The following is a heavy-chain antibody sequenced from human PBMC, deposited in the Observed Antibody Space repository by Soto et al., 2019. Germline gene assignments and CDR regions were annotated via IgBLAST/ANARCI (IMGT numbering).Heavy chain of an antibody. CDR1: GFTFSSYA. CDR2: ISGSGGST. J-gene: IGHJ4*02. D-gene: IGHD5-18*01. V-gene: IGHV3-23*01. CDR3: AKDFWGDPLLRGYSYGYKGPNFDY. Sequence: PGGSLRLSCAASGFTFSSYAMSWVRQAPGKGLEWVSAISGSGGSTYYADSVKGRFTISRDNSKNTLYLQMNSLRAEDTAVYYCAKDFWGDPLLRGYSYGYKGPNFDYWGQGTLVTVSS.